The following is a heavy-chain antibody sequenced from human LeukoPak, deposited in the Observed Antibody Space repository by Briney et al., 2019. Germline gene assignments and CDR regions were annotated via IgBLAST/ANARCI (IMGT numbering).Heavy chain of an antibody. V-gene: IGHV4-4*07. CDR3: ARDYGPFGPHWFDP. CDR1: GASISSYY. Sequence: PSETLSLTCTVSGASISSYYWNWIRQPAGKGLEWIGRIHTTGSTNYNPSLRSRVTMSVDTSKNQFSLNLNSVTAADTAVYFCARDYGPFGPHWFDPWGQGILVTVSS. D-gene: IGHD3-3*01. J-gene: IGHJ5*02. CDR2: IHTTGST.